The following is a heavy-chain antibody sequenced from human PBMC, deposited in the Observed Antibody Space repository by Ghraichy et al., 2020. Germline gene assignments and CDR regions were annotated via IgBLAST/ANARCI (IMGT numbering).Heavy chain of an antibody. Sequence: SVKVSCKASGGTFSSYAISWVRQAPGQGLEWMGGIIPIFGTANYAQKFQGRVTITADESTSTAYMELSSLRSEDTAVYYCARVYCSGGSCYGGYYYYMDVWGKGTTVTVSS. D-gene: IGHD2-15*01. J-gene: IGHJ6*03. CDR2: IIPIFGTA. CDR3: ARVYCSGGSCYGGYYYYMDV. V-gene: IGHV1-69*13. CDR1: GGTFSSYA.